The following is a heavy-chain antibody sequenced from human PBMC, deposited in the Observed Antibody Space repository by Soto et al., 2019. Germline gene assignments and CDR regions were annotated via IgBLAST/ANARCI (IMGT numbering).Heavy chain of an antibody. Sequence: QEQLVESGGGVVRPGKSLRRSCEASGFNFTYNAMHWVRQAPGKWLEGGAVISFNGRKKFYARSVKGRFTISRDNSKNTLYLQITTLRPGDTAVYYCARDWLRRDDILTPSWNFNLWGQGTLVTAS. CDR2: ISFNGRKK. V-gene: IGHV3-30*04. CDR1: GFNFTYNA. CDR3: ARDWLRRDDILTPSWNFNL. D-gene: IGHD3-9*01. J-gene: IGHJ2*01.